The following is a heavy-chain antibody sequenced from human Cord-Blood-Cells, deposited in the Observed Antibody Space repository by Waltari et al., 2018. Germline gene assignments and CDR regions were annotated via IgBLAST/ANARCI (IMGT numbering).Heavy chain of an antibody. Sequence: QLQLQESGSGLVKPSQTLSLTCAVSGGSISSGGYSWRWIRPPPRKVLEWIGYLYHSGSTYYNPSLKSRVTISVDRSKNQFSLKLSSVTAADTAVYYCARAVESYCSSTSCYTYYFDYWGQGTLVTVSS. J-gene: IGHJ4*02. V-gene: IGHV4-30-2*01. CDR1: GGSISSGGYS. CDR2: LYHSGST. CDR3: ARAVESYCSSTSCYTYYFDY. D-gene: IGHD2-2*02.